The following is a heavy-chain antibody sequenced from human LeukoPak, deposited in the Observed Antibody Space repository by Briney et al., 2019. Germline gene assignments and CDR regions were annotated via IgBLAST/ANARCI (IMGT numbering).Heavy chain of an antibody. J-gene: IGHJ5*02. Sequence: PSETLSLTCAVSGGSISSSSYYWGWIRQPPGKGLEWIGSIYYSGSTYYNPSLKSRVTISVDTSKNQFSLKLSSVTAADTAVYYCARGFTMPFPRFDPWGQGTLVTVSS. D-gene: IGHD3-10*01. CDR3: ARGFTMPFPRFDP. CDR2: IYYSGST. V-gene: IGHV4-39*07. CDR1: GGSISSSSYY.